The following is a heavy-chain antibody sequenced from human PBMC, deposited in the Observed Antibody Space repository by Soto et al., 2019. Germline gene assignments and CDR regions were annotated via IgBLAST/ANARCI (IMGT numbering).Heavy chain of an antibody. J-gene: IGHJ5*02. CDR3: AREGNYADTSSNWFDP. V-gene: IGHV3-7*05. Sequence: PGGSLRLSCAASGFTFSSYWMSWVRQAPGKGLEWVANIKQDGSEKYYVDSVKGRFTISRDNAKNSLYLQMNSLRAEDTAVYYCAREGNYADTSSNWFDPWGQGTLVTVSS. CDR2: IKQDGSEK. D-gene: IGHD1-7*01. CDR1: GFTFSSYW.